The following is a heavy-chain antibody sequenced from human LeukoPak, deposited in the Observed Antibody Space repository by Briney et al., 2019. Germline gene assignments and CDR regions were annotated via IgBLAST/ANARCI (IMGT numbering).Heavy chain of an antibody. Sequence: SETLSLTCTVSGGSIRSYYWSWIRQPPGKGLEWIGYIYYSGSTNYNPSLKSRVSISVDTSKNQFSLKLSSVTAADTAVYYCARTGSTVTVLYPFDHWGQGTLVTVSS. J-gene: IGHJ4*02. V-gene: IGHV4-59*01. CDR2: IYYSGST. CDR3: ARTGSTVTVLYPFDH. D-gene: IGHD4-17*01. CDR1: GGSIRSYY.